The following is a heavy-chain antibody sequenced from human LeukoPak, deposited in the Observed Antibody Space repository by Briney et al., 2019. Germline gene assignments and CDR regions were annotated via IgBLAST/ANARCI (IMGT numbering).Heavy chain of an antibody. Sequence: SETLSPTCTVSGGSISSYYWSWIRQPPGKGLEWIGYIYYSGSTNYKPSLKSRVTISVDTSKNQFSLKLSSVTAADTAVYYCGRMFGGHVAPVDYWGQGTLVTVAS. CDR3: GRMFGGHVAPVDY. CDR2: IYYSGST. D-gene: IGHD3-10*02. V-gene: IGHV4-59*01. J-gene: IGHJ4*02. CDR1: GGSISSYY.